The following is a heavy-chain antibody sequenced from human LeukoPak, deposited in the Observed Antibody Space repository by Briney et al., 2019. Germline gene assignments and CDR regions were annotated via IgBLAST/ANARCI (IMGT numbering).Heavy chain of an antibody. V-gene: IGHV4-4*07. J-gene: IGHJ5*02. Sequence: SETLSLTCSVSGGSISSYYWSWIRHPPGKGLEWIGRIYTSGSTNYNPSLKSRVTMSVDTSKNQISLKLSSVTAADTAVYYCARIFPGSWIDPWGQGTLVTVSS. CDR2: IYTSGST. CDR1: GGSISSYY. D-gene: IGHD2-21*01. CDR3: ARIFPGSWIDP.